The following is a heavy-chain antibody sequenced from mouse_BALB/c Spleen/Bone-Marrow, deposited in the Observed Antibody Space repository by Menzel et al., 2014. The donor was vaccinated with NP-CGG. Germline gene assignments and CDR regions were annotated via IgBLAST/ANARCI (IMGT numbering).Heavy chain of an antibody. V-gene: IGHV5-6-5*01. CDR1: GIDLSSYA. D-gene: IGHD2-2*01. CDR2: IIGVDNT. Sequence: EESGGRLVTPGTPLTLTCTVSGIDLSSYAMGWVRQAPGKGLEWIGIIGVDNTYYASWAEGRFTISKASTTVDLQITSPTTEDTATYFCARGSWFEDALDPWGPGTLVTVSS. CDR3: ARGSWFEDALDP. J-gene: IGHJ1*01.